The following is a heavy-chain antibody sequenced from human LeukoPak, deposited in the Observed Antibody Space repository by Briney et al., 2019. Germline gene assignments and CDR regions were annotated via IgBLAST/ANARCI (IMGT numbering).Heavy chain of an antibody. CDR2: INHSGST. D-gene: IGHD1-14*01. CDR1: VGSLSGYY. CDR3: ARGRPRNDI. V-gene: IGHV4-34*01. Sequence: ETPSLTCAVHVGSLSGYYWSSIRPPPRKGREWIGEINHSGSTNYNQSLKSRVTISVDTSKNQFSLKLSSLTAADTAVYYCARGRPRNDIWGQGTMVTVSS. J-gene: IGHJ3*02.